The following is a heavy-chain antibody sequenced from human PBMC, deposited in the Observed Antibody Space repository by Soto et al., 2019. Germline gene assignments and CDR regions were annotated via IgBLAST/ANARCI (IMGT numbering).Heavy chain of an antibody. V-gene: IGHV3-9*01. D-gene: IGHD3-16*01. CDR2: ISWNSGSV. Sequence: EVQLVESGGGLVQPGRSLRLSCGASGFTFNDHAMHWVRQAPGKGLEWVSGISWNSGSVGYADSVKGRFTISRDNAKNSVYLQMSSLGAEDTALYYCAKDSGGGVGLFDYWGQGTLVTVSS. CDR1: GFTFNDHA. J-gene: IGHJ4*02. CDR3: AKDSGGGVGLFDY.